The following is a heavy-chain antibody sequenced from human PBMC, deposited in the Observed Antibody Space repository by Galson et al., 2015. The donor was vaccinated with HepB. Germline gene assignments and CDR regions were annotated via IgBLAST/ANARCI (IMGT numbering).Heavy chain of an antibody. Sequence: LSLTCTVSGGSISSSSYYWGWIRQPPGKGLEWIGSIYYSGSTYYNPSLKSRVTISVDTSKNQFSLKLSSVTAADTAVYYCARHRSGWLDHFDYWGQGTLVTVSS. D-gene: IGHD6-19*01. CDR3: ARHRSGWLDHFDY. J-gene: IGHJ4*02. V-gene: IGHV4-39*01. CDR2: IYYSGST. CDR1: GGSISSSSYY.